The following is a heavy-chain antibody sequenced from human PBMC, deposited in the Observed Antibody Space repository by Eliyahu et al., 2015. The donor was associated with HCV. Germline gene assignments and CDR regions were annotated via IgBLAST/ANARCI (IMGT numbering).Heavy chain of an antibody. CDR3: ARGKQRWLQAPTNDAFDI. D-gene: IGHD5-24*01. J-gene: IGHJ3*02. CDR1: GFTFSDYY. Sequence: QVQLVESGGGLVKPGGSLRLSCAASGFTFSDYYMSWIRQAPGKGVEWVSYISSSGSTIYYADSVKGRFTISRDNAKNSLYLQMNSLRAEDTAVYYCARGKQRWLQAPTNDAFDIWGQGTMVTVSS. CDR2: ISSSGSTI. V-gene: IGHV3-11*01.